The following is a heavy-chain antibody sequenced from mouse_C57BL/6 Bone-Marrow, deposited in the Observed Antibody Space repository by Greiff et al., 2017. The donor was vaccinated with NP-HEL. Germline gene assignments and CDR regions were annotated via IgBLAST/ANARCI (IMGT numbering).Heavy chain of an antibody. D-gene: IGHD1-1*01. Sequence: EVQRVESGGGLVQPKGSLKLSCAASGFTFNTYAMHWVRQAPGKGLEWVARIRSKSSNYATYYADSVKDRFTISRDDSQSMLYLQMNNLKTEDTAMYYCVRPTVVASDWYFDVWGTGTTVTVSS. CDR1: GFTFNTYA. CDR3: VRPTVVASDWYFDV. V-gene: IGHV10-3*01. J-gene: IGHJ1*03. CDR2: IRSKSSNYAT.